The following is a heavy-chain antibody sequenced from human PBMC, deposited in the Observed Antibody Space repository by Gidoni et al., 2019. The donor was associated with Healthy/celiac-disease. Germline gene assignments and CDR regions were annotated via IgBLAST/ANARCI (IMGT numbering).Heavy chain of an antibody. D-gene: IGHD3-10*01. CDR2: IYYSGST. J-gene: IGHJ4*02. V-gene: IGHV4-39*01. Sequence: QLQLQESGPGLVKPSETLSLTCTVSGGSISSSSYYWGWIRQPPGKGLEWIGSIYYSGSTYYNPSLKSRVTISVDTSKNQFSLKLSSVTAADTAVYYCARSSFLQRVLLWFGEVNGYPGWGQGTLVTVSS. CDR3: ARSSFLQRVLLWFGEVNGYPG. CDR1: GGSISSSSYY.